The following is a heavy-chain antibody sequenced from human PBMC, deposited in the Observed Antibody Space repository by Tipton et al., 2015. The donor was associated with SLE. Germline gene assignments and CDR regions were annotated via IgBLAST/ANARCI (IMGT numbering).Heavy chain of an antibody. J-gene: IGHJ5*02. CDR3: ARNPTSYCSGGSCYSPWFDP. V-gene: IGHV4-59*04. CDR2: AFYSGST. CDR1: GGSISSQY. Sequence: TLSLTCTVSGGSISSQYWSWIRQPPGKGLQWIGSAFYSGSTYHNPSLKSRVTISVGTSKNQFSLKLSSVTAADTAVYYCARNPTSYCSGGSCYSPWFDPWGQGTLVTVSS. D-gene: IGHD2-15*01.